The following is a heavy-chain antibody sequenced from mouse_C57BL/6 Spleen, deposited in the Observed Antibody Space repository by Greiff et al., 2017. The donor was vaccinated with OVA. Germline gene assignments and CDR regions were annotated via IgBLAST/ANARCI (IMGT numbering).Heavy chain of an antibody. V-gene: IGHV1-80*01. CDR2: IYPGDGDT. CDR3: ARGITTVVATAWYFDV. D-gene: IGHD1-1*01. J-gene: IGHJ1*03. CDR1: GYAFSSYW. Sequence: QVQLKESGAELVKPGASVKISCKASGYAFSSYWMNWVKQRPGKGLEWIGQIYPGDGDTNYNGKFKGKATLTADKSSSTAYMQLSSLTSEDSAVYFCARGITTVVATAWYFDVWGTGTTVTVSS.